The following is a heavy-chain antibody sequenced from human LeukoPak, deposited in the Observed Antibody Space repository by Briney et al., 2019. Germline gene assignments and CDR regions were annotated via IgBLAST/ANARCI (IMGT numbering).Heavy chain of an antibody. V-gene: IGHV6-1*01. CDR2: TYYRSKWYN. CDR3: AREVGLAGNALDY. D-gene: IGHD6-13*01. CDR1: GDSVSSNSAA. J-gene: IGHJ4*02. Sequence: PSQTLSLTCAISGDSVSSNSAAWNWTRQSPSRGLEWLGRTYYRSKWYNDYAVSVKSRITINPDTSKNQFSLQLNSVTPEDTAVYYCAREVGLAGNALDYWGQGTLVTVSS.